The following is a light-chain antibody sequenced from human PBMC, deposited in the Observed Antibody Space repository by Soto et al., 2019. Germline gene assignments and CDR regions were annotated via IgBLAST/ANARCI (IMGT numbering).Light chain of an antibody. CDR3: QQLESYTST. V-gene: IGKV3-20*01. J-gene: IGKJ4*01. Sequence: EIVRTQSPATLSVSPGERATLSCRASQSVSSSYLAWYQKKPGQAPRILIYGASSRATGIPDRLSGSGSGTDFNLTISRLQTEDFATYECQQLESYTSTVGGGTKVDIK. CDR1: QSVSSSY. CDR2: GAS.